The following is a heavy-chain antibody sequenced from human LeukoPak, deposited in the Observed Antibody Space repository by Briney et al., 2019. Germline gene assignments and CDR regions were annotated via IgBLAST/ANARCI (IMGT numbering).Heavy chain of an antibody. V-gene: IGHV1-2*02. CDR2: INPNSGGT. D-gene: IGHD2-2*01. J-gene: IGHJ3*02. CDR1: GYTFTGYY. Sequence: GASVKVSCKASGYTFTGYYMHWVRQAPGQGLEWMGWINPNSGGTNYAQKFQGRVTMTRDTSISTAYMELSRLRSDDTAVYYCARSCSSTSCSNDAFDIWGQGTMATVSS. CDR3: ARSCSSTSCSNDAFDI.